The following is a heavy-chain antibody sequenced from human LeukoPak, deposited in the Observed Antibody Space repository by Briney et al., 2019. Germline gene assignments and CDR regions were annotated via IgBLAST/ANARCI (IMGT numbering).Heavy chain of an antibody. CDR3: ARLDSSATKDWYFDL. V-gene: IGHV1-46*01. CDR2: INPSGGNT. J-gene: IGHJ2*01. CDR1: GYTFTSYY. Sequence: ASVKVSCKASGYTFTSYYMHWVRQAPGQGLEWMGIINPSGGNTRYAQKFQGRVTMTRDTSTSTVYMEVSSLRSEDTAVYYCARLDSSATKDWYFDLWGRGTWSLSPQ. D-gene: IGHD3-22*01.